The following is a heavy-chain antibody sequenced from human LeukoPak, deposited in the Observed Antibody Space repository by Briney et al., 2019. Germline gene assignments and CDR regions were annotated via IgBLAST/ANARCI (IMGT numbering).Heavy chain of an antibody. CDR3: ARASRDYDSSGYYDPRGAFDI. V-gene: IGHV4-34*01. CDR2: INHSGST. D-gene: IGHD3-22*01. J-gene: IGHJ3*02. Sequence: SETLSLTCAVYGGSFSGYYWSWIRQPPGKGLEWIGEINHSGSTNYNPSLKSRVTISVDTSKNQFSLKLSSVTAADTAVYYCARASRDYDSSGYYDPRGAFDIWGQGTMVTVSS. CDR1: GGSFSGYY.